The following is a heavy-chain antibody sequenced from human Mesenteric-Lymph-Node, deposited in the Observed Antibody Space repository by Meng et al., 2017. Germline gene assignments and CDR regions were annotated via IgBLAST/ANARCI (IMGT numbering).Heavy chain of an antibody. CDR3: ATQESRDGHNPY. V-gene: IGHV4-4*02. D-gene: IGHD5-24*01. Sequence: QRRRQASGPGLVKPSGPLSLTCVVSGGSISSSYWWTWVRQSPGKGLEWIGEMYHSGTTNYNPSLKSRVTISMGKSNNQLSLKLNSVTAADTAVYYCATQESRDGHNPYWGQGTLVTVSS. CDR2: MYHSGTT. J-gene: IGHJ4*02. CDR1: GGSISSSYW.